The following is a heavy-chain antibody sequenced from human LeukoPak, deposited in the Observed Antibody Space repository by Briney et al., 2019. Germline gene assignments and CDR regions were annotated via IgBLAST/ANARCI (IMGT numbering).Heavy chain of an antibody. CDR3: VSFYETY. CDR2: INSDGSWT. D-gene: IGHD2/OR15-2a*01. CDR1: GNYW. J-gene: IGHJ4*02. V-gene: IGHV3-74*01. Sequence: GGSLRLSCTASGNYWMHWVRQVPGRGLVWVSHINSDGSWTSYADSVKGRFTISKDNAKNTVYLQMNSLRAEDTAVYYCVSFYETYWGRGTLVTVSS.